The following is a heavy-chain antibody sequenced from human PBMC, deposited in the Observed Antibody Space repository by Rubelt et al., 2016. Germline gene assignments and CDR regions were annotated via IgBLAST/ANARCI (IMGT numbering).Heavy chain of an antibody. CDR3: ARSPRLGYSSQDAFDI. D-gene: IGHD6-19*01. Sequence: QVQLQQWGAGLLKPSETLSLTCAVYGGSFSGYYWSWIRQPPGKGLAWIGEINHSGSTNYNPSFRGRVTISGATSKNQSSLKLSAVTAADTAVYDCARSPRLGYSSQDAFDIWGQGTMVTVSS. CDR1: GGSFSGYY. J-gene: IGHJ3*02. V-gene: IGHV4-34*01. CDR2: INHSGST.